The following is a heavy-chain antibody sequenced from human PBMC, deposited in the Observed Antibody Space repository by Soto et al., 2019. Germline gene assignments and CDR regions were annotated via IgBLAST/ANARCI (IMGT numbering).Heavy chain of an antibody. V-gene: IGHV1-69*08. CDR1: GGTFSSYT. D-gene: IGHD3-10*01. J-gene: IGHJ4*02. CDR2: IIPILGIA. Sequence: QVQLVQSGAEVKKPGSSVKVSCKASGGTFSSYTISWVLHAPGQGLEWMGRIIPILGIANYAQKFQGRVTITADKSTSTAYMELSSLRSEDTSVYYCAREEYYYCSASFFTGWGQGTLVTVSS. CDR3: AREEYYYCSASFFTG.